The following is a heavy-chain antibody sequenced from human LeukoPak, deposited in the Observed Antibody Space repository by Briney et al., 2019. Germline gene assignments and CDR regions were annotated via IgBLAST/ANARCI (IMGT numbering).Heavy chain of an antibody. CDR2: ISSSSSTI. Sequence: SGGSLRLSCAASGFTFSSYSMNWVRQAPGKGLEWVSYISSSSSTIYYADSVKGRFTISRDNAKNSLYLQMNSLRAEDTAVYYCAREWSSYDYVWGSYRSDFDYWGQGTLVTVSS. CDR1: GFTFSSYS. CDR3: AREWSSYDYVWGSYRSDFDY. D-gene: IGHD3-16*02. J-gene: IGHJ4*02. V-gene: IGHV3-48*01.